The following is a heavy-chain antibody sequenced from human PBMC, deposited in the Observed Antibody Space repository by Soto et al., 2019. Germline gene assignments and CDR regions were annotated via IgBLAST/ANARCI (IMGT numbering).Heavy chain of an antibody. V-gene: IGHV1-18*01. D-gene: IGHD5-12*01. J-gene: IGHJ6*02. CDR3: ARGGDVNYYHGMDV. Sequence: QVQLVQSGGEVKKPGASVKLSCTASGYTFTSYGISWVRQSPGQGLEWMGWISAYNGKTNYAQNVQGRVTMTTDTSTRTAYMDLRSLRSDDTAVYYCARGGDVNYYHGMDVWGQATTVTVSS. CDR2: ISAYNGKT. CDR1: GYTFTSYG.